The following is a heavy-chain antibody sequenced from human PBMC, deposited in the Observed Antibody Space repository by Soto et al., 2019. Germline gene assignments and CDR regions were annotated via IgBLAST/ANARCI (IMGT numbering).Heavy chain of an antibody. J-gene: IGHJ4*02. Sequence: SETLSLTCTVSGGSISSSSYYWGWIRQPPGKGLEWIGSIYYSGSTYYNPSLKSRVTISVDTSKNQFSLKLSSVTAADTAVYYCARGPPSQTIPTYSSSSEDYWGQGTLVTVSS. CDR1: GGSISSSSYY. CDR2: IYYSGST. V-gene: IGHV4-39*01. D-gene: IGHD6-6*01. CDR3: ARGPPSQTIPTYSSSSEDY.